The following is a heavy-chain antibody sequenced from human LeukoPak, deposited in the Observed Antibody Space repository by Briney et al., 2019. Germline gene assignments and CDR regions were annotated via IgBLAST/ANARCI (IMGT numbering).Heavy chain of an antibody. CDR3: ARFRGNYGAYGMDV. V-gene: IGHV4-59*01. J-gene: IGHJ6*02. Sequence: PSETLSLTCTVSGVSISSYYWSWIRQPAGKGLEWTGYIYYSGSTNYNPSLKSRVTISVDTSKNQFSLKLSSVTAADTAVYYCARFRGNYGAYGMDVWGQGTTVTVSS. D-gene: IGHD4-17*01. CDR1: GVSISSYY. CDR2: IYYSGST.